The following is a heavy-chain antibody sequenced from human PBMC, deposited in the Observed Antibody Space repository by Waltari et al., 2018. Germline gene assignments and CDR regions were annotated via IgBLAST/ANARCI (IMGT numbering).Heavy chain of an antibody. J-gene: IGHJ4*02. CDR2: IHRAGDT. D-gene: IGHD5-12*01. CDR3: ASDGDDYHXRNMYYPXXY. CDR1: GFNVSTNF. V-gene: IGHV3-53*01. Sequence: EVRLVESGGXLIQPGGSLXLSCAAXGFNVSTNFFKWVRPAPGKGLEGVSIIHRAGDTYXADSGRGRFXISRXNSKNTXXFQXSGLRVEXXXLYXXASDGDDYHXRNMYYPXXYWGQGTLVSVSS.